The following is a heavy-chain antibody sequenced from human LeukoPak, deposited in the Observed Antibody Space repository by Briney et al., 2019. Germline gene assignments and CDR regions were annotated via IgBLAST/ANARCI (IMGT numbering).Heavy chain of an antibody. CDR2: IYGGGNT. CDR1: GFTVSGSY. V-gene: IGHV3-53*01. CDR3: ARRGDGGRSFDY. Sequence: GGSLRLSCAASGFTVSGSYMNWVRQAPGKGLEWVSLIYGGGNTYYADSVKGRFTISRDNSKNTLYLQMNSLRAEDTAVYYCARRGDGGRSFDYWGQGTLVTVSP. J-gene: IGHJ4*02. D-gene: IGHD4-23*01.